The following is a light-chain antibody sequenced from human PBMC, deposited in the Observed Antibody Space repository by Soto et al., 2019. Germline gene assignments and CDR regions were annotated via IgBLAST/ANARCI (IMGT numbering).Light chain of an antibody. Sequence: QSALTQPASVSGSPGQSITISCTGTSGDIGSYNRVSWYQQYPGKAPKLIIYEVTDRPSGVSNRFSGSKSGNTASLTISGLQAEDEAEYYCSSYTNINTRACVFGTGTKVTV. CDR1: SGDIGSYNR. CDR2: EVT. J-gene: IGLJ1*01. V-gene: IGLV2-14*01. CDR3: SSYTNINTRACV.